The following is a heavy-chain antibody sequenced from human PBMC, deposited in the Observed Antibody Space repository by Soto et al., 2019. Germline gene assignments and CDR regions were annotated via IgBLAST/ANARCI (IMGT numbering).Heavy chain of an antibody. CDR2: ISSSGSLI. D-gene: IGHD3-16*01. CDR1: GFTFSDFY. J-gene: IGHJ6*02. V-gene: IGHV3-11*01. Sequence: SGGSLRLSCAASGFTFSDFYMSWVRQAPGKGLEWISYISSSGSLIYYADSVKGRFTISRDNANDSLYLQMNSLRVEDTAVYYCVRDPPPDSETAYMDVWGQGNTVTVSS. CDR3: VRDPPPDSETAYMDV.